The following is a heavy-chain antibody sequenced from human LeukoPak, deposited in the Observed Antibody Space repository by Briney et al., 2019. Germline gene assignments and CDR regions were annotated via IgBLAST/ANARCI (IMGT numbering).Heavy chain of an antibody. Sequence: GGSLRLSCAASGFTFSSYEMNWVRQAPGKGLEWVSYISSSGSTIYYADSVKGRFTISRDNAKNSLYLQMNSLRAEDTAVYYCARDSGDWAVDFWGQGTLVTVSS. CDR2: ISSSGSTI. V-gene: IGHV3-48*03. CDR3: ARDSGDWAVDF. CDR1: GFTFSSYE. J-gene: IGHJ4*02. D-gene: IGHD2-21*02.